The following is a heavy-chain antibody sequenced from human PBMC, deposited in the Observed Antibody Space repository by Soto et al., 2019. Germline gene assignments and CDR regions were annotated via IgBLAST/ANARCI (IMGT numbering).Heavy chain of an antibody. CDR1: GYSFTSYW. J-gene: IGHJ5*02. Sequence: PGESLKISCKGSGYSFTSYWIAWVRQMPGKGLEWMGIIYPGDSDTRYSPSFQGQVTISADKSITTAYLQWSSLKASDTAMYYCARGYCTTTICDPWFDPGGQGTLVTVSS. V-gene: IGHV5-51*01. CDR2: IYPGDSDT. CDR3: ARGYCTTTICDPWFDP. D-gene: IGHD2-2*01.